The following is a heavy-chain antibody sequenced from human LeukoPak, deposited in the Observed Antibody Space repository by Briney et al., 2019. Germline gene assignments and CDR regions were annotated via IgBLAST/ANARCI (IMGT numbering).Heavy chain of an antibody. V-gene: IGHV3-23*01. CDR1: GFTFSSYA. CDR3: AKDTIFGVVIDYGMDV. J-gene: IGHJ6*02. Sequence: GGSLRLSCAASGFTFSSYAMSWVRQAPGKGLEWVSAISGSGGSTYYADSVKGRFTISRDNSKNTLYLQMNSLRAEDTAVYYCAKDTIFGVVIDYGMDVCGQGTTVTVSS. CDR2: ISGSGGST. D-gene: IGHD3-3*01.